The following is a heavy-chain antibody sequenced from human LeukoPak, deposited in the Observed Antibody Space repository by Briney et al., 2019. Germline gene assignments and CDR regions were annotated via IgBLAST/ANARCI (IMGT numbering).Heavy chain of an antibody. D-gene: IGHD2-15*01. CDR1: RFTFSSFA. CDR3: AASPYCSGAVCPPP. V-gene: IGHV3-48*02. Sequence: GGSLRLSCAASRFTFSSFAMNWARHAPGKGPEWVSYISSSSTIYYADSVKGRFTISRDNAKNSLFLQMNSLRDEDTAVYYCAASPYCSGAVCPPPWGQGTLVTVSS. CDR2: ISSSSTI. J-gene: IGHJ5*02.